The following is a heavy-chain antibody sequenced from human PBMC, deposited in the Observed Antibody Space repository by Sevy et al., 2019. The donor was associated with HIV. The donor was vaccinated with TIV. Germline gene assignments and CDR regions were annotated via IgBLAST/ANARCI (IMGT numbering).Heavy chain of an antibody. CDR2: IYYSGFT. V-gene: IGHV4-59*01. D-gene: IGHD4-17*01. J-gene: IGHJ6*02. CDR1: ADSISGYY. Sequence: SETLSLTCSVSADSISGYYWSWIRQPPGKGLQWIGYIYYSGFTNYNPSLKSRVTISEVTSKNQLSLRVTSVTAADTAVYYCARTTPYYYYAVDVWGQGTTVTVSS. CDR3: ARTTPYYYYAVDV.